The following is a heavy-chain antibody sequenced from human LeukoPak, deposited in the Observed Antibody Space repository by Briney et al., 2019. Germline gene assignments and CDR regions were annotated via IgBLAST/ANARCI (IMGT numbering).Heavy chain of an antibody. CDR2: IKQDGSET. V-gene: IGHV3-7*01. CDR3: ARDRDSRWDFDL. Sequence: GGSLRLSCAASGFTSSTYWMSWVRQAPGKGREGVASIKQDGSETYYVDSVKGRFTLSRDNAKNSLYLQMNSLRADDTAVYYCARDRDSRWDFDLWGRGTLVTVSS. D-gene: IGHD3-22*01. CDR1: GFTSSTYW. J-gene: IGHJ2*01.